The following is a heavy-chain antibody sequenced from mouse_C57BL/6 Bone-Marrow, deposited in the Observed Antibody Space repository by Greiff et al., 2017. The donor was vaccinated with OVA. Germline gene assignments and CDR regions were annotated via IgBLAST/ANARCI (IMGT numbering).Heavy chain of an antibody. V-gene: IGHV2-5*01. CDR2: IWRGGST. CDR1: GFSLTSYG. CDR3: AKRRGNYYAMDY. J-gene: IGHJ4*01. Sequence: QVQLQQSGPGLVQPSQSLSITCTVSGFSLTSYGVHWVRQSPGKGLEWLGVIWRGGSTDYNAAFMSRLSITKDNSKGQVFFKMNSLQADDTAIYYGAKRRGNYYAMDYWGQGTSVTVSS.